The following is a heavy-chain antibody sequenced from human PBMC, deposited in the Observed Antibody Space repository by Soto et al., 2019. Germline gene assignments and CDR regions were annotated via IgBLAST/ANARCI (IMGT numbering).Heavy chain of an antibody. CDR2: INSDGSST. CDR3: VRGEGGWETY. Sequence: PGGSLRLSCVVSGFTVTTNYMSWVRQAPGKGLEWVSRINSDGSSTTYADSVKGRFTISRDNAKNTLYLQMNSLRAEDTAVYYCVRGEGGWETYWGQGTLVTVSS. V-gene: IGHV3-74*01. CDR1: GFTVTTNY. D-gene: IGHD6-19*01. J-gene: IGHJ4*02.